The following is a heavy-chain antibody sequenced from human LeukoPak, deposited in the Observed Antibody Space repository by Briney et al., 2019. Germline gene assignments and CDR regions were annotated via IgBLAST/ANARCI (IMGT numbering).Heavy chain of an antibody. Sequence: SETLSLTCTVSGGSISSSNWWSWVRQPPGKGLEWIGEIYHSGSTNYNPSLKSRVTISVDKSKNQFSLKLSSVTAADTAVYYCHTVTTFFAFDIWGQGTMFTVSS. V-gene: IGHV4-4*02. CDR1: GGSISSSNW. CDR3: HTVTTFFAFDI. J-gene: IGHJ3*02. CDR2: IYHSGST. D-gene: IGHD4-17*01.